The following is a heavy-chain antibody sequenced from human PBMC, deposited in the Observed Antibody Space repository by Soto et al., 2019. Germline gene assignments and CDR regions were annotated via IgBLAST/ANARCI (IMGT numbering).Heavy chain of an antibody. D-gene: IGHD1-26*01. CDR1: GYSFTTYW. CDR2: IDPGDSST. CDR3: ARLEKWYYNYYGLDV. J-gene: IGHJ6*01. V-gene: IGHV5-10-1*01. Sequence: GESLEISCQGSGYSFTTYWISCVRQMPGKGLEWIGKIDPGDSSTNYSPSFRGHITISVDRSINTAHLQFSSLKAADTAVYYCARLEKWYYNYYGLDVWGQGTMVTVSS.